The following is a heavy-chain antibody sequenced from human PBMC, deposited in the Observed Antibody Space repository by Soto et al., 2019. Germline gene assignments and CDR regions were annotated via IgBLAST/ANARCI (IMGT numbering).Heavy chain of an antibody. CDR1: GGSISSYY. J-gene: IGHJ5*02. Sequence: PSETLSLSCTVSGGSISSYYWSWIRQPPGKGLEWIGYIYYSGSTNYNPSLKSRVTISVDTSKNQFSLKLSSVTAADTAVYYCAYSWAAGWRRWYNWFDPWGQGTLVTVSS. D-gene: IGHD2-15*01. V-gene: IGHV4-59*01. CDR2: IYYSGST. CDR3: AYSWAAGWRRWYNWFDP.